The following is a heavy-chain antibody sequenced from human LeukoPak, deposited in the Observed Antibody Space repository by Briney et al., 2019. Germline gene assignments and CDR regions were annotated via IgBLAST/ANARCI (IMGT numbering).Heavy chain of an antibody. CDR3: ARDRDYYDSSGPMDY. Sequence: KPSETLSLTCTVSGGSISPHYWSWIRQPAGKGLEWIGRIYTSGSTNYNPSLKSRVTMSVDTSKNQFSLKLSSVTAADTAVYYCARDRDYYDSSGPMDYWGQGTLVTVSS. D-gene: IGHD3-22*01. V-gene: IGHV4-4*07. J-gene: IGHJ4*02. CDR2: IYTSGST. CDR1: GGSISPHY.